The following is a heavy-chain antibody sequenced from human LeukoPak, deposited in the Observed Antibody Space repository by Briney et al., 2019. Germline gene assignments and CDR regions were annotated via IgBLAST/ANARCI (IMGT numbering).Heavy chain of an antibody. CDR3: ARVAYCSSISCFFAGMDV. J-gene: IGHJ6*02. Sequence: GGSLRLSCAASGFLFSGYEMNWVRQAPGKGLEWVSYINPRGSSIYYADSVKGRFTISRDNAQNSLSLQMNSLGAEDPAVYYCARVAYCSSISCFFAGMDVWGPGTTVTVSS. CDR1: GFLFSGYE. CDR2: INPRGSSI. D-gene: IGHD2-2*01. V-gene: IGHV3-48*03.